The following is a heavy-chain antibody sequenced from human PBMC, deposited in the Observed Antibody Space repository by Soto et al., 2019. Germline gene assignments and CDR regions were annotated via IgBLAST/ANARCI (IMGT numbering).Heavy chain of an antibody. J-gene: IGHJ4*02. CDR1: AFTFNNYA. CDR3: AKSRYSDSSGDFYDY. D-gene: IGHD3-22*01. V-gene: IGHV3-23*01. Sequence: GGSLRLSCAASAFTFNNYAMSWVRQAPGKGLEWVSGIGGSGRTTYYADSVQGRFTISRDNSNNTLFLQMNSLRAEDKAVYYCAKSRYSDSSGDFYDYWGQGTLVTVSS. CDR2: IGGSGRTT.